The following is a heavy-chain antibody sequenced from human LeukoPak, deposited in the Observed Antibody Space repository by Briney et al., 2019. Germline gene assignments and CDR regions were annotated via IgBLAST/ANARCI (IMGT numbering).Heavy chain of an antibody. V-gene: IGHV4-61*08. CDR3: ARGGPTYYDFWSGYLPWFDP. Sequence: KASETLSLTCTVSGGSISSGGYYWSWIRQPPGKGLEWIGYIYYSGSTNYNPSLKSRVTISVDTSKNQFSLKLSSVTAADTAVYYCARGGPTYYDFWSGYLPWFDPWGQGTLDTVSS. CDR2: IYYSGST. J-gene: IGHJ5*02. CDR1: GGSISSGGYY. D-gene: IGHD3-3*01.